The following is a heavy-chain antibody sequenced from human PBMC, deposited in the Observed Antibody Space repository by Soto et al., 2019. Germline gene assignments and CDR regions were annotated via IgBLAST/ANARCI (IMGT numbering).Heavy chain of an antibody. CDR2: TYYKCKWKN. CDR3: GAVNVFRGMDV. V-gene: IGHV6-1*01. CDR1: GDSVSSDTAS. J-gene: IGHJ6*02. Sequence: PSQTLSLTWAISGDSVSSDTASWIWIRQSPSRGLEWLGRTYYKCKWKNDYALSVKSRITISPDTSQNQCSLDQDSVTPEDTAVYYCGAVNVFRGMDVWGQGTPVTVSS. D-gene: IGHD6-19*01.